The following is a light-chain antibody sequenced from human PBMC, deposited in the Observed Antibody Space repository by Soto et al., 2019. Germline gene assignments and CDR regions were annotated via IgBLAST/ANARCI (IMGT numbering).Light chain of an antibody. CDR1: SSNIGSNT. CDR3: AAWDDSPNGWV. CDR2: SNN. J-gene: IGLJ3*02. Sequence: QSVLTQPPSASGTPGQRVTISCSGSSSNIGSNTVNWYQQLPGTAPKLLIYSNNQRPSVVPDRFSCSKSCTSASLAISGLQSEEEADYYCAAWDDSPNGWVFGGGTKLTVL. V-gene: IGLV1-44*01.